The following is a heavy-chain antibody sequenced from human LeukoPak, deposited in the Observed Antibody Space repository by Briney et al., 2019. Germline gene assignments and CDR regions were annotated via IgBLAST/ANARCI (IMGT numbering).Heavy chain of an antibody. CDR1: GFTFSSYA. V-gene: IGHV3-23*01. D-gene: IGHD1-14*01. CDR3: ASALNRLDRLDY. J-gene: IGHJ4*02. CDR2: ISGSGGST. Sequence: PGGSLRLSCAASGFTFSSYAMSWVRQAPGKGLEWVSAISGSGGSTYYADSVKGRFTISRDNSKNTLYLQMNSLRAEDTAVYYCASALNRLDRLDYWGQGTLVTVSS.